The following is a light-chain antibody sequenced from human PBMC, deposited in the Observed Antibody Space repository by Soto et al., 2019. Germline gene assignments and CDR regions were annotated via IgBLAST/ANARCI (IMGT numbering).Light chain of an antibody. CDR2: WAS. J-gene: IGKJ1*01. CDR3: QHYYTTPRT. Sequence: DIVMTQSPDSLAVSLSERATINCKSSQSVLHSSHNKNYLAWYQQKPGQPPKLLIYWASTRKSGVPDRFSGSGSGTDFTLTISSLQVEDVAVYYCQHYYTTPRTFGQGTKVEIK. V-gene: IGKV4-1*01. CDR1: QSVLHSSHNKNY.